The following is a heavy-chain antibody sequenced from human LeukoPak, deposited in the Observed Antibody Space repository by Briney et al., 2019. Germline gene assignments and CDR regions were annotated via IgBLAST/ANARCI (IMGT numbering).Heavy chain of an antibody. Sequence: PSETLSLTCSVSGGSVSSGISYWSWIRQPPGEGLEWIAYISDSGGSDYNPSLRGRVTISLDTSKNQFSLRLTSVTAADTAVYYCAREGAYGWYNWFDPWGQGTLVTVSS. J-gene: IGHJ5*02. V-gene: IGHV4-61*01. CDR2: ISDSGGS. CDR1: GGSVSSGISY. CDR3: AREGAYGWYNWFDP. D-gene: IGHD6-19*01.